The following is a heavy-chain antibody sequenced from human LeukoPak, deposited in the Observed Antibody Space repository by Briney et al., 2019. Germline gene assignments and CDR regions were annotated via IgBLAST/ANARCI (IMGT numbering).Heavy chain of an antibody. D-gene: IGHD3-16*01. CDR1: GFTFSNYA. Sequence: GGSLRLSCTASGFTFSNYAMTWVRPAPGKGPEWVSSISGTGGRTYSADSVKGRFTISRDNSKNTLYLQMKNLRVEHTAVYYCAKGLHGGVGYGVDVWGQGTTVSVSS. CDR3: AKGLHGGVGYGVDV. V-gene: IGHV3-23*01. J-gene: IGHJ6*02. CDR2: ISGTGGRT.